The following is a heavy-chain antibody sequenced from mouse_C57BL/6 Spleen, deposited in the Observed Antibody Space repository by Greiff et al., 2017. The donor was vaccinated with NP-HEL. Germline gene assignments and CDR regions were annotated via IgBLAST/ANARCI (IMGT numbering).Heavy chain of an antibody. V-gene: IGHV1-62-2*01. J-gene: IGHJ2*01. Sequence: LVKPGASVKLSCKASGYTFTEYTIHWVKQRSGQGLEWIGWFYPGSGSIKYNEKFKDKATLTADKSSSTVYMELSRLTSEYSAVYFCARHEDEDYYGRGDFDYWGQGTTLTVAS. CDR2: FYPGSGSI. D-gene: IGHD1-1*01. CDR1: GYTFTEYT. CDR3: ARHEDEDYYGRGDFDY.